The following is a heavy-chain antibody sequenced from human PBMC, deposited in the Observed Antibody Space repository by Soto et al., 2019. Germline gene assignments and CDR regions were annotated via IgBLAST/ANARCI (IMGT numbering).Heavy chain of an antibody. J-gene: IGHJ4*02. Sequence: PSETLSLTCTVSGGSISSYHWSWIQQPAGKGLEWIGRIYSSGSTNYNPSLKSRVNKSVDTSKNQFSLKLSSVTAADTAVYYCARARFGEVLLFDYWGQGALVTVSS. V-gene: IGHV4-4*07. CDR2: IYSSGST. D-gene: IGHD3-10*02. CDR1: GGSISSYH. CDR3: ARARFGEVLLFDY.